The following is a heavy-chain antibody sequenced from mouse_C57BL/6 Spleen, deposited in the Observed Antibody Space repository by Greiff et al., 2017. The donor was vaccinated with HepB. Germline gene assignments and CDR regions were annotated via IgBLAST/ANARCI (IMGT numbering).Heavy chain of an antibody. V-gene: IGHV1-78*01. Sequence: QLQQSDAASLQPGASSKISCKVSGSHFTDHTTPWMKQRPEQGPERIGYIYPRDGSTKYNEKFKSKATLTADKSSSTAYMQLNVLGAEDSAVYFCARERGLGSFDYWGQGTTLTVSS. CDR3: ARERGLGSFDY. J-gene: IGHJ2*01. CDR1: GSHFTDHT. CDR2: IYPRDGST. D-gene: IGHD4-1*01.